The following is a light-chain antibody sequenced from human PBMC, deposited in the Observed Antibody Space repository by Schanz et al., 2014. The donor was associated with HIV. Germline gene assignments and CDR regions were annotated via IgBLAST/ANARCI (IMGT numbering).Light chain of an antibody. CDR1: QDISTY. Sequence: DIQLSQSPSFLSASVGDRVTVTCRASQDISTYLAWYQQKPGKAPNLLIYAASTLHTGVPLRFSGSGSGTDFTLTINGLQPDDFATYFCQQYNTHSPVYTFGQGTKLEIK. CDR2: AAS. CDR3: QQYNTHSPVYT. V-gene: IGKV1-9*01. J-gene: IGKJ2*01.